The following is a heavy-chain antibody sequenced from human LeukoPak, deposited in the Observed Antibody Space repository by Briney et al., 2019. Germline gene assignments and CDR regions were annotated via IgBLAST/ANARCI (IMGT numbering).Heavy chain of an antibody. CDR1: GGSISSTSYY. CDR3: ARDLVGPPYYYYYMDV. J-gene: IGHJ6*03. V-gene: IGHV4-39*07. Sequence: SETLSLTCTVSGGSISSTSYYWGWIRQPPGKGLEWIGNIYYSGSTNYNPSLKSRVTMSVDTSKNQFSLKLSSVTAADTAVYYCARDLVGPPYYYYYMDVWGKGTTVTISS. CDR2: IYYSGST. D-gene: IGHD1-26*01.